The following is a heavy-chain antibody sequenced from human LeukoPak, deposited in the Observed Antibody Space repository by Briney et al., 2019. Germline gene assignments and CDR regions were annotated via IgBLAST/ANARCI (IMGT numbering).Heavy chain of an antibody. J-gene: IGHJ6*03. CDR1: GFTFSGSA. Sequence: GGPLRLSCAASGFTFSGSAMHWVRQASGKGLEWVGRIRSKANSYATAYAASVKGRFTISRDDSKNTAYLQMNSLKTEDTAVYYCTRRGYYYMDVWGKGTTVTVSS. CDR2: IRSKANSYAT. CDR3: TRRGYYYMDV. V-gene: IGHV3-73*01.